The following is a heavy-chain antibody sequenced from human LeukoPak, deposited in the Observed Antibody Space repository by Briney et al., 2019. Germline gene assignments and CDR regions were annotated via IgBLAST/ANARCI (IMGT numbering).Heavy chain of an antibody. CDR1: GFTFSSYA. CDR3: HLVGTAVAGSGLRDY. D-gene: IGHD6-19*01. Sequence: GRSLRLSCAASGFTFSSYAMHWVRQAPGKGLEWVAVISYDRSNKYYADSVKGRFTISRDNSKNTLYLQMNSLRAEDTAVYYCHLVGTAVAGSGLRDYWGQGTLVTVSS. J-gene: IGHJ4*02. V-gene: IGHV3-30*01. CDR2: ISYDRSNK.